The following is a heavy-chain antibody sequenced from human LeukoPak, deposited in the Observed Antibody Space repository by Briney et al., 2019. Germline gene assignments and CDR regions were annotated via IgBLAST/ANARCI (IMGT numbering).Heavy chain of an antibody. CDR3: ARGPSGSYYRGSRYFDY. Sequence: SETLSLTCTVSGGSISGYYWSWIRQPPGKGLEWIGEINHSGSTNYNPSLKSRVTISVDTSKNQFSLKLSSVTAADTAVYYCARGPSGSYYRGSRYFDYWGQGTLVTVSS. D-gene: IGHD3-10*01. J-gene: IGHJ4*02. V-gene: IGHV4-34*01. CDR2: INHSGST. CDR1: GGSISGYY.